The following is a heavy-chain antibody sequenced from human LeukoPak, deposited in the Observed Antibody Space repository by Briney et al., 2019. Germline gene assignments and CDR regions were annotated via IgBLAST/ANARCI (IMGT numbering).Heavy chain of an antibody. D-gene: IGHD2-8*01. CDR2: ISAYNGNT. CDR1: GYTFTSYG. CDR3: ARTDCTNGVCYRPFDP. V-gene: IGHV1-18*01. J-gene: IGHJ5*02. Sequence: ASVKVSCKASGYTFTSYGISWVRQAPGQGLEWMGWISAYNGNTIYAQKLQGRVTMTTDTSTSTAYMELRSLRSDDTAVYYCARTDCTNGVCYRPFDPWGQGTLVTVSS.